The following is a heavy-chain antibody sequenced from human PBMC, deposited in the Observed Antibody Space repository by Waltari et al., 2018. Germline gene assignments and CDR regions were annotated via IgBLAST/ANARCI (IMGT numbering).Heavy chain of an antibody. CDR1: GGSFSGYY. CDR2: INHSGST. Sequence: QVQLQQWGAGLLKPSETLSLTCAVYGGSFSGYYWSWIRQPPGKGLEWIGEINHSGSTNYNPSLKSRVTMSVDTSKNQFSLKLSSVTAADTAVYYCARRRVRGVRLDYWGQGTLVTVSS. D-gene: IGHD3-10*01. J-gene: IGHJ4*02. CDR3: ARRRVRGVRLDY. V-gene: IGHV4-34*01.